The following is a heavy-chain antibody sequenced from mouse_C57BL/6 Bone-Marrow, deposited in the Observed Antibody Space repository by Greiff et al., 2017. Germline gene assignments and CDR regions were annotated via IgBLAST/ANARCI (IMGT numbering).Heavy chain of an antibody. CDR1: GFTFSDYG. CDR2: ISSGSSTI. V-gene: IGHV5-17*01. CDR3: ARGRRGFAY. J-gene: IGHJ3*01. Sequence: EVQRVESGGGLVKPGGSLKLSCAASGFTFSDYGMHWVRQAPEKGLEWVAYISSGSSTIYYADTVKGRFTISRDNAKNNLFMQMTSLRSEDTAMYYCARGRRGFAYWGQGTLVTVSA.